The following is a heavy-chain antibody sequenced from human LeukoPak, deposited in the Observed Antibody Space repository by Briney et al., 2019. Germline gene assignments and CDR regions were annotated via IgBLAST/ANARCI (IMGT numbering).Heavy chain of an antibody. V-gene: IGHV4-59*11. Sequence: SDTLSLTCTVSDGPIRSHYWTWIRQSPIKGLEWIGDISNSGSTKYNPSLRSRVTISIDTSRSQFSLRLSSVTAADTAVYYCGRDALVGFLSYYYIDVWGKGITVTVSS. CDR2: ISNSGST. D-gene: IGHD3-10*01. CDR1: DGPIRSHY. J-gene: IGHJ6*03. CDR3: GRDALVGFLSYYYIDV.